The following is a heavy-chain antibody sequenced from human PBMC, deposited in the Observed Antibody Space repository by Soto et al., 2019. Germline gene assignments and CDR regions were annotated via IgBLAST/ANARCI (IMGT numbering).Heavy chain of an antibody. J-gene: IGHJ5*02. Sequence: PGGSLRLSCSASGFTFSNYAMHWVRQAPGKGLEYISAINNNGITTYYADSVKGRFTISRDNSKNTLYLQMSSLRAEDTAIYYCVTLWFGELLSPPWGQGTLVTVSS. D-gene: IGHD3-10*01. CDR2: INNNGITT. V-gene: IGHV3-64D*08. CDR1: GFTFSNYA. CDR3: VTLWFGELLSPP.